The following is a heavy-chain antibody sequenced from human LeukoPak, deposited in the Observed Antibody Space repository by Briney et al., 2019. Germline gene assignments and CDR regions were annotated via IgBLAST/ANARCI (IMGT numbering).Heavy chain of an antibody. V-gene: IGHV4-59*01. CDR2: IYSSGST. J-gene: IGHJ4*02. CDR3: ARGVRYFDWLLYRVPFDY. D-gene: IGHD3-9*01. Sequence: PSEILSLTCTVSGGSISSYYWSWIRQPPGKGLEWIGYIYSSGSTNYNPSLKSRVTISVDTSKNQFSLKLTSVTAADTAVYYCARGVRYFDWLLYRVPFDYWGQGTLVTVSS. CDR1: GGSISSYY.